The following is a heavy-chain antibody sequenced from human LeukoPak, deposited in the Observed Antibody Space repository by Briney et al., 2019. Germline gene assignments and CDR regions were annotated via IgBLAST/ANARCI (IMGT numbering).Heavy chain of an antibody. CDR2: ISDDGSKG. D-gene: IGHD2-21*01. V-gene: IGHV3-30*18. J-gene: IGHJ4*02. CDR3: AKDYNRGLPDY. CDR1: GFSFNSHG. Sequence: RGSLRLSCAASGFSFNSHGMHWVCQAPDKGLEWVAVISDDGSKGYYADSVKGRFTISRENSKNVLYLQMSSLRAEDTAVYYCAKDYNRGLPDYWGQGTLVIVSS.